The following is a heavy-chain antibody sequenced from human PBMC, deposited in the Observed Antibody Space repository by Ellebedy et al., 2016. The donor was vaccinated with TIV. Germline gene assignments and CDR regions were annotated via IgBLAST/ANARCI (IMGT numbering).Heavy chain of an antibody. CDR1: GGSFSGYY. CDR2: INHSGST. Sequence: SETLSLXCAVYGGSFSGYYWSWIRQPPGKGLEWIGEINHSGSTNYNPSLKSRVTISVDTSKNQFSLKLSSVTAADTAVYYCARGPGFYYYYYMDVWGKGTTVTVSS. CDR3: ARGPGFYYYYYMDV. J-gene: IGHJ6*03. D-gene: IGHD6-25*01. V-gene: IGHV4-34*01.